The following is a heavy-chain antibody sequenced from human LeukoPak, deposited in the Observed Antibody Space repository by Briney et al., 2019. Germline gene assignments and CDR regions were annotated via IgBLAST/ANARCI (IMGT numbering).Heavy chain of an antibody. D-gene: IGHD2-15*01. V-gene: IGHV5-51*01. CDR1: GYTFTSYW. J-gene: IGHJ3*02. CDR3: ARSRVVAVTTSHAAFDI. CDR2: IYPGDSDT. Sequence: GEALKFSCDASGYTFTSYWIALVRQLPGKGLEWMWIIYPGDSDTRYSPSFQGQITISADKSISAAYLQWSSLTDSATAMYFCARSRVVAVTTSHAAFDIWGQGTLVSVSS.